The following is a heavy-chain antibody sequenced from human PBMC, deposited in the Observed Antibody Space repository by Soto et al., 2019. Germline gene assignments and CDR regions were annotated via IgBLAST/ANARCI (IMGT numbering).Heavy chain of an antibody. D-gene: IGHD3-3*01. CDR1: GYTFTGYY. Sequence: VASVKVSCKASGYTFTGYYMHWVRQAPGQGLEWMGWISAYNGNTNYAQKLQGRVTMTTDTSTSTAYMELRSLRSDDTAVYYCARAGTIFGVVTDXYWGQGTLVTVSS. CDR3: ARAGTIFGVVTDXY. V-gene: IGHV1-18*04. CDR2: ISAYNGNT. J-gene: IGHJ4*02.